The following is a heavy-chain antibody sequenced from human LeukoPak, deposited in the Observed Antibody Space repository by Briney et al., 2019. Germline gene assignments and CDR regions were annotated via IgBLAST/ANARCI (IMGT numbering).Heavy chain of an antibody. CDR2: ISYDGSNK. D-gene: IGHD2-2*01. CDR3: ARTDCSSTSCYHSPLDY. CDR1: GFTFSSYA. V-gene: IGHV3-30*01. J-gene: IGHJ4*02. Sequence: PGGSLRLSCAASGFTFSSYAMHWVRQAPGKGLEWVAVISYDGSNKYYADSVKGRFTISRDNSKNTLYLQMNSLRAEDTAVYYCARTDCSSTSCYHSPLDYWGQGTLVTVSS.